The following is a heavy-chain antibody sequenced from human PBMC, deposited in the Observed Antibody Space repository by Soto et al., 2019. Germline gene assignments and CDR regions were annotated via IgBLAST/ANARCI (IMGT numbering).Heavy chain of an antibody. CDR1: GYAFTSNS. D-gene: IGHD3-10*01. J-gene: IGHJ4*02. CDR3: ARRGSGSNSDF. V-gene: IGHV1-46*03. Sequence: QVHLVQSGAEVRKPGASVKVSCRASGYAFTSNSMQWVRQAPGQGLEWMGIINPNADTTTYAQKFQGKVSMTKDTSTSRVYMELTSLRSEDTAVYYCARRGSGSNSDFWGQGTLVTVSS. CDR2: INPNADTT.